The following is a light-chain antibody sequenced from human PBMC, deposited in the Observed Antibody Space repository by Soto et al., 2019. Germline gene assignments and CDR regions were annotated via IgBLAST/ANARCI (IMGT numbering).Light chain of an antibody. CDR2: DAS. J-gene: IGKJ1*01. CDR3: QQYGSSPWT. CDR1: QSVSSSY. Sequence: EIVLTQSPATLSLSPGERATLSCGASQSVSSSYLAWYQQKPGPAPRLLIYDASSRASGIPDRFSGSGSGTDITLTISRLAAEDFAVYYCQQYGSSPWTFGQGTKVEIK. V-gene: IGKV3D-20*01.